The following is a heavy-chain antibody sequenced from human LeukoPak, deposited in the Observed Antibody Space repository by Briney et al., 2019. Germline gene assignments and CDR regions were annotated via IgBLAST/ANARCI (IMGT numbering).Heavy chain of an antibody. D-gene: IGHD3-10*01. CDR2: IIPIFGTA. CDR3: ASADGSGSV. V-gene: IGHV1-69*05. CDR1: GGTFSSYA. Sequence: SVKVSCKGSGGTFSSYAISWVRQAPGQGLEWMGRIIPIFGTANYAQKFQGRVTITTDESTSTAYMELSSLRSEDTAVCYCASADGSGSVWGKGTTVTVSS. J-gene: IGHJ6*04.